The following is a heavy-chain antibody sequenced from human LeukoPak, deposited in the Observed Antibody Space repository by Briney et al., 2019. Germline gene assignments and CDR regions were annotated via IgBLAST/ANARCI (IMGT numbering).Heavy chain of an antibody. J-gene: IGHJ4*02. Sequence: SETLSLTCAVYGGSFSGYYWSWIRQPPGKGLEWIGEINHSGSTNYNPSLKSRVTISVDTSKNQFSLKLSSVTAADTAVYYCARQANWVLFDYWGQGTLVTVSS. V-gene: IGHV4-34*01. CDR2: INHSGST. CDR3: ARQANWVLFDY. CDR1: GGSFSGYY. D-gene: IGHD7-27*01.